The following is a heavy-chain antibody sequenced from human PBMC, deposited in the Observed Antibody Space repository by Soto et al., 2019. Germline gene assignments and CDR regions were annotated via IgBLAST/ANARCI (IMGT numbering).Heavy chain of an antibody. Sequence: QVQLVQSGAEVQKPGSSVKVSCKASGGTFSSYTISWVRQAPGQGLEWMGRIIPILGIANYAQKFQGRVTITADKSTSTAYMELSSLRSEDTAVYYCAREYSGYDSSFYYYYYYMDVWGKGTTVTVSS. J-gene: IGHJ6*03. CDR1: GGTFSSYT. V-gene: IGHV1-69*08. D-gene: IGHD5-12*01. CDR2: IIPILGIA. CDR3: AREYSGYDSSFYYYYYYMDV.